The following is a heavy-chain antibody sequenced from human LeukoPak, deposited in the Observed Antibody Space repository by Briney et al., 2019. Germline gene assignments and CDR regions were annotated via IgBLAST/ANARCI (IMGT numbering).Heavy chain of an antibody. D-gene: IGHD3-3*01. J-gene: IGHJ4*02. CDR1: GFDFSSNW. CDR3: AKDHYWSIDY. CDR2: IKGEGIST. V-gene: IGHV3-74*01. Sequence: GGSLRLSCAASGFDFSSNWMHWVRHAPGQGLVWVSRIKGEGISTNYADSVKGRFTISRDIAKNTLYLQMNSLRAEDTGVYYCAKDHYWSIDYWGRGTLVTVSS.